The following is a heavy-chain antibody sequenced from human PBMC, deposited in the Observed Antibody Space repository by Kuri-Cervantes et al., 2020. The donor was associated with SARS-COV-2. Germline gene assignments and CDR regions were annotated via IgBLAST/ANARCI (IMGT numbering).Heavy chain of an antibody. Sequence: ASVKVSCKASGYTFTSYYMHWVRQAPGQGLEWMGIINPSGGSTSYAQKFQGRVTMTRDTSTSTVYMELSSLRSEDTAVYYCARVWGRFGTGYYIDYWGQGTLVTVSS. CDR2: INPSGGST. V-gene: IGHV1-46*01. D-gene: IGHD3/OR15-3a*01. CDR1: GYTFTSYY. J-gene: IGHJ4*02. CDR3: ARVWGRFGTGYYIDY.